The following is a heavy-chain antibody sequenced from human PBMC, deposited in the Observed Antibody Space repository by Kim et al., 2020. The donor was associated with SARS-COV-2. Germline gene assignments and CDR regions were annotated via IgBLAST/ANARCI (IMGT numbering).Heavy chain of an antibody. CDR2: ISYDGSNK. Sequence: GGSLRLSCAASGFTFSSYGMHWVRQAPGKGLEWVAVISYDGSNKYYADSVKGRFTISRDNSKNTLYLQMNSLRAEDTAVYYCAKGISSRRLMDVWGQGTT. CDR3: AKGISSRRLMDV. D-gene: IGHD6-13*01. V-gene: IGHV3-30*18. J-gene: IGHJ6*02. CDR1: GFTFSSYG.